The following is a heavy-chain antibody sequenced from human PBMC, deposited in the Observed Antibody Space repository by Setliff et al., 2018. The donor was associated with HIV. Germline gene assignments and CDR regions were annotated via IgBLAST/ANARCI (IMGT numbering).Heavy chain of an antibody. Sequence: GASVKVSCKASGYTFTGYFIHWVRLAPGQGLEWMGWINPNTGATHYAQKFQGRVTLTRDTSISTAYMELNRLRSDDTAVYYCARSYIAFSSTWYYGMDVWGQGTTVTVSS. CDR3: ARSYIAFSSTWYYGMDV. V-gene: IGHV1-2*02. J-gene: IGHJ6*02. D-gene: IGHD6-6*01. CDR2: INPNTGAT. CDR1: GYTFTGYF.